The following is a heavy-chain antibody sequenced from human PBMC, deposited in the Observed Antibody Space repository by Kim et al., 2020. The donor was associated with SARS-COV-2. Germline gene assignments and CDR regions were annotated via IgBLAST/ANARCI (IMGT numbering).Heavy chain of an antibody. D-gene: IGHD2-2*01. J-gene: IGHJ5*02. Sequence: ASVKVSCKASGYTFTSYGISWVRQAPGQGLEWMGWISAYNGNTNYAQKLQGRVTMTTDTSTSTAYMELRSLRSDDTAVYYCARVGGKLGYCSSTSCSSGFDPWGQGTLVTVSS. V-gene: IGHV1-18*01. CDR1: GYTFTSYG. CDR3: ARVGGKLGYCSSTSCSSGFDP. CDR2: ISAYNGNT.